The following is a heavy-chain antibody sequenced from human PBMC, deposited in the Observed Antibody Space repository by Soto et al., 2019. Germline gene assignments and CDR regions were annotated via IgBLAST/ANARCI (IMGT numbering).Heavy chain of an antibody. CDR3: ARGTTTSAFSAMDV. CDR1: GFTFSYHA. J-gene: IGHJ6*02. V-gene: IGHV3-30-3*01. D-gene: IGHD1-1*01. CDR2: ISYDGDNK. Sequence: QVQLVESGGGVVQPGRSLRLSCAASGFTFSYHALNWVRQAPGKGLEWVAVISYDGDNKYIAESVKGRFTISRDNSKNTVSLQMNSLRTDDTAMYFCARGTTTSAFSAMDVWGQGTTVTVSS.